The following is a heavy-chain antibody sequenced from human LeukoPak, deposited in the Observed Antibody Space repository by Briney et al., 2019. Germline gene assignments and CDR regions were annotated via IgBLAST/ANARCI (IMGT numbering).Heavy chain of an antibody. CDR3: ARGGSIAN. Sequence: GGSLRPSCAASEFSFSTHWMSWVRQAPGKGLEWVATINEDGSEKYYVDSVKGRFTISRDNAKNSLYLQMNSLRAEDTAVYSCARGGSIANWGQGTLVTVS. CDR2: INEDGSEK. V-gene: IGHV3-7*01. D-gene: IGHD2-15*01. CDR1: EFSFSTHW. J-gene: IGHJ4*02.